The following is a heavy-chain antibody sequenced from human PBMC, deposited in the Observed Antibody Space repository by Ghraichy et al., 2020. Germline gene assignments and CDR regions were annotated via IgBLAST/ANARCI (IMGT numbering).Heavy chain of an antibody. CDR1: GFNFEEYS. D-gene: IGHD6-19*01. J-gene: IGHJ4*02. Sequence: GGSLRLSCAASGFNFEEYSMNWVRQAPGKGLEWVSYISSSSAFIYYADSVKGRFTISRDNAKNLLYLQMNSLRVEDTAVYYCARDLIKMAGTPFYFDYWGQGALVTVSS. CDR2: ISSSSAFI. CDR3: ARDLIKMAGTPFYFDY. V-gene: IGHV3-21*01.